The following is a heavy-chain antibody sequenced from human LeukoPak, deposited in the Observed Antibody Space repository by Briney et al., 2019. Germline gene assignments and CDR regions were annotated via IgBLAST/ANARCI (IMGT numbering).Heavy chain of an antibody. V-gene: IGHV4-4*07. CDR1: GGSISSYY. D-gene: IGHD6-19*01. CDR2: IYTSGST. Sequence: SETLSLTCTVSGGSISSYYWSWIRQPAGKGLEWIGRIYTSGSTNYNPSLKSRVTMSVDTSKNQFSLKLSSVTAADTAVYYCARIRGYGSDYYYYYMDVWDKGTTVTVSS. J-gene: IGHJ6*03. CDR3: ARIRGYGSDYYYYYMDV.